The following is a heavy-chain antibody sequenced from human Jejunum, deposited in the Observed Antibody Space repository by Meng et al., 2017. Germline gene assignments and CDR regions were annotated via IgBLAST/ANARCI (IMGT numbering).Heavy chain of an antibody. CDR1: GVSVNTPNW. Sequence: QGERQESGHGLVKPSGTLYLTGDVSGVSVNTPNWWSWVRHSPGKGLEWIGEIYHTGSTNYNPSLKSRVSVSMDGSKNQFSLKLTSVTAADTAVYFCARVREVPLGTGDWFDPWGQGTLVTVSS. V-gene: IGHV4-4*02. J-gene: IGHJ5*02. CDR3: ARVREVPLGTGDWFDP. CDR2: IYHTGST. D-gene: IGHD1/OR15-1a*01.